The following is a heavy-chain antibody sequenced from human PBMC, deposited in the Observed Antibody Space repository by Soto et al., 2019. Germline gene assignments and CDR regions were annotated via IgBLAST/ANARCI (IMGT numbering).Heavy chain of an antibody. V-gene: IGHV3-7*01. J-gene: IGHJ4*02. CDR1: GFTFSSNW. Sequence: EVQVVESGGGLVQPGGSLRLSCAASGFTFSSNWMTWVRQAPGKGLEWVANISPDGSEKYYVDSVKGRFTISRDNAKDSLYLQMGSLRAEDTAVHYCARDFDWGQGTLVTVSS. CDR3: ARDFD. D-gene: IGHD3-3*01. CDR2: ISPDGSEK.